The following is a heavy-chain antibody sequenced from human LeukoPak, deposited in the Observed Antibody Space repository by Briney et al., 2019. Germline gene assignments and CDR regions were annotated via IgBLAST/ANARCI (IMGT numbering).Heavy chain of an antibody. V-gene: IGHV1-24*01. CDR2: FDPEDGET. D-gene: IGHD3-10*01. CDR1: GYTLTELS. Sequence: GASVKVSCKVSGYTLTELSTHWVRQAPGKGLEWMGGFDPEDGETMYAQKFQGRVTMTEDTSLDTAYMELGSLRSEDTAVYYCATASGSYYIAAFFDYWGQGTLVTVSS. J-gene: IGHJ4*02. CDR3: ATASGSYYIAAFFDY.